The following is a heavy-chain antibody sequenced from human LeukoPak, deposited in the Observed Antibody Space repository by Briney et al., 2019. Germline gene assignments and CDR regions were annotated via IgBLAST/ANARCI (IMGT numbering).Heavy chain of an antibody. D-gene: IGHD3-10*01. V-gene: IGHV3-48*03. CDR2: ISSSGSTI. CDR3: TRDLDGAGSYNWFDP. Sequence: GGSLRLSCSASGFTFSSYEMNWLRQAPGKGLEWGQYISSSGSTIYYADSVRGRFTISRDNAKHSLYLQMNSLRAEDTAVYYCTRDLDGAGSYNWFDPWGQGTLVTVSS. CDR1: GFTFSSYE. J-gene: IGHJ5*02.